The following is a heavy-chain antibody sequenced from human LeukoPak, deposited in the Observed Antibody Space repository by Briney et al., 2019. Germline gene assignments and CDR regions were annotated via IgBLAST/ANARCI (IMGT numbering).Heavy chain of an antibody. V-gene: IGHV3-21*06. CDR1: GFTFTNYN. CDR2: ISSTSSYI. D-gene: IGHD3-10*01. Sequence: GGSLRLSCAASGFTFTNYNFYWVRQAPGRGLEWVSSISSTSSYIYYADSMKGRFTISRDNAKNSLYLQMNSLRAEDTAVYYCARALWSGPVYYGMDVWGQGTTVTVS. J-gene: IGHJ6*02. CDR3: ARALWSGPVYYGMDV.